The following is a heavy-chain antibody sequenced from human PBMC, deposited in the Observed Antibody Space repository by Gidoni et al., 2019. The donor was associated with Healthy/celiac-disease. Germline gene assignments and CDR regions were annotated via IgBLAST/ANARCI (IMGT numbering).Heavy chain of an antibody. CDR2: IYPGDSDT. J-gene: IGHJ4*02. Sequence: EVQLVQSGAEVKKPGESLKISCKGYGYSCTSYWIGWVRQMPGKGLEWMGIIYPGDSDTRYSPSFQGQVTISADKSISTAYLQWSSLKASDTAMYYCARLKNVDGYNWGDLDYWGQGTLVTVSS. CDR1: GYSCTSYW. D-gene: IGHD5-12*01. V-gene: IGHV5-51*03. CDR3: ARLKNVDGYNWGDLDY.